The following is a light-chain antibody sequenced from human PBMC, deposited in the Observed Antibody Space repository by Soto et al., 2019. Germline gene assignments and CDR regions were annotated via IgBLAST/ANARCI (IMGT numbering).Light chain of an antibody. CDR1: QCIANF. CDR3: HQLNTFPIP. Sequence: IRLTQSPSSLSASVGGRVTISCRASQCIANFLAWYQQKPGKAPKLLIYAASTLQSGVPSRFSGSGSGTDFTLTISSLQPEDFATYYCHQLNTFPIPFGPGTKVDIK. CDR2: AAS. V-gene: IGKV1-9*01. J-gene: IGKJ3*01.